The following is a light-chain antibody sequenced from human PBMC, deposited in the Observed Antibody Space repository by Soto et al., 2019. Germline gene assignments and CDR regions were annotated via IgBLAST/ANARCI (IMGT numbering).Light chain of an antibody. CDR1: SSDGDDYKD. CDR3: SSYTSTSTV. Sequence: QSALTQPASVYGSPEQSITISCTGISSDGDDYKDVSWYQQHPGKAPKLMIYEVTYRPSGVSNRFSGSKSGNTASLTISGLQAEDEADYYCSSYTSTSTVFGTGTKLTVL. J-gene: IGLJ1*01. V-gene: IGLV2-14*01. CDR2: EVT.